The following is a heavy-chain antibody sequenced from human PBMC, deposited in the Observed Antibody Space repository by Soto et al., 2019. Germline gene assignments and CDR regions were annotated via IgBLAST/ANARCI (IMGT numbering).Heavy chain of an antibody. J-gene: IGHJ6*02. CDR3: AREDVVPAAMAVYYYYGMDV. Sequence: GVLILSCAASGCTVSSNYMSWGRQAPGKGLEWVSIIYSSGSIYYADSVKGRFTISRDNSKNTLYLQMNSLRAEDTAVYYCAREDVVPAAMAVYYYYGMDVWGQGTTVTVSS. CDR1: GCTVSSNY. D-gene: IGHD2-2*01. CDR2: IYSSGSI. V-gene: IGHV3-66*01.